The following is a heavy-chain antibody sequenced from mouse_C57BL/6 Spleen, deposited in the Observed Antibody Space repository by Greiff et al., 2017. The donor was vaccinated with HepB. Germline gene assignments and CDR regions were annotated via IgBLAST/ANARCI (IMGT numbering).Heavy chain of an antibody. CDR1: GFTFSSYA. J-gene: IGHJ3*01. Sequence: EVMLVESGGGLVKPGGSLKLSCAASGFTFSSYAMSWVRQTPEKRLEWVATISDGGSYTYYPDNVKGRFTISRDNAKNNLYLQMSHLKSEDTAMYYCARDLRGDGNYWFAYWGQGTLVTVSA. CDR3: ARDLRGDGNYWFAY. D-gene: IGHD2-1*01. CDR2: ISDGGSYT. V-gene: IGHV5-4*01.